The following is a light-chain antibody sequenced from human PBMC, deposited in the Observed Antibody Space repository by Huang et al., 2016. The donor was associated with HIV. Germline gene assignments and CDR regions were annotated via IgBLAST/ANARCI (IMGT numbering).Light chain of an antibody. Sequence: DIQMTQSPSTLSASVGDRVTITCRASQSISYWLAWYQQKPGKAPNLLIYKSSTLQSGVPSRFSGSGSGTEFTLTISSRQPDDFATYYCQQYNSYSWTFGQGTKVEIK. V-gene: IGKV1-5*03. J-gene: IGKJ1*01. CDR2: KSS. CDR3: QQYNSYSWT. CDR1: QSISYW.